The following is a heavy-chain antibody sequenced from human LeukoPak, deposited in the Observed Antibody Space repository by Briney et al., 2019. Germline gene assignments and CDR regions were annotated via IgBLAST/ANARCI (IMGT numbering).Heavy chain of an antibody. CDR1: GFTVSIHY. D-gene: IGHD2-15*01. CDR3: ARDQLYCSGGTCYFDY. Sequence: TGGSLRLSCAASGFTVSIHYMTWVRQAPGKGLEWVSVIYSGGSTYYADSVKGRFTISRDNSKNTLYLQMNSLRAEDTAVYYCARDQLYCSGGTCYFDYWGQGTLVTVSS. J-gene: IGHJ4*02. V-gene: IGHV3-53*01. CDR2: IYSGGST.